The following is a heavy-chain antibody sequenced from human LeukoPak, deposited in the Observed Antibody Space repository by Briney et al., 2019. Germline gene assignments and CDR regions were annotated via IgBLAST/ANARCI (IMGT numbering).Heavy chain of an antibody. J-gene: IGHJ4*02. CDR3: ARRRGYSGYDSAY. CDR2: INHSGST. V-gene: IGHV4-34*01. CDR1: GGSFSGYY. D-gene: IGHD5-12*01. Sequence: SETLSLTCAVYGGSFSGYYWSWIRQPPGKGLEWIGEINHSGSTNYNPSLKSRVTISVDTSKNQFSLKLSSVTAADTAVYYCARRRGYSGYDSAYWGQGTLVTVSS.